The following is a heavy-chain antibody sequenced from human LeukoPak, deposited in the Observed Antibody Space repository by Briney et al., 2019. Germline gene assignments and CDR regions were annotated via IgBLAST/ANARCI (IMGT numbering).Heavy chain of an antibody. CDR2: ISAYNGNT. D-gene: IGHD6-19*01. Sequence: ASVKVSCKASGYTFTSYVISWVRQAAGQELEWMGWISAYNGNTNYAQKLQGRVTMTTDTSTSTAYMELRSLRSDDTAVYYCRSGWYGSGTDYWGQGTLVTVSS. CDR3: RSGWYGSGTDY. J-gene: IGHJ4*01. CDR1: GYTFTSYV. V-gene: IGHV1-18*01.